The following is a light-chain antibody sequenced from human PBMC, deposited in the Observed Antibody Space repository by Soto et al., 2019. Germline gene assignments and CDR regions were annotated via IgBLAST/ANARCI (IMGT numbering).Light chain of an antibody. Sequence: EIVLTQSPGTLSLSPGERVTLSCRASQSVTSSNLAWYQQKPGQAPSLLISGASTRATGIPDRFIGSGSGXXXXLXIXXXEPEDFAVYYCQQYDTSPLTFGGGTKVEI. J-gene: IGKJ4*01. CDR1: QSVTSSN. V-gene: IGKV3-20*01. CDR3: QQYDTSPLT. CDR2: GAS.